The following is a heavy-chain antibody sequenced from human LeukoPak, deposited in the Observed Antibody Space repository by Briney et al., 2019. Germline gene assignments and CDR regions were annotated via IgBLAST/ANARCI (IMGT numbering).Heavy chain of an antibody. CDR2: ISYDATNE. J-gene: IGHJ4*02. CDR1: GFTFSSYV. V-gene: IGHV3-30*04. Sequence: PGTSLRLSCAASGFTFSSYVMHWVRQAPGKGLEWVTVISYDATNENYADSVKGRFTISRDNSKNTLYLQMNNLRPEDTAVYYCARDPRSSGYFFDYWGQGTLVTVSS. D-gene: IGHD3-22*01. CDR3: ARDPRSSGYFFDY.